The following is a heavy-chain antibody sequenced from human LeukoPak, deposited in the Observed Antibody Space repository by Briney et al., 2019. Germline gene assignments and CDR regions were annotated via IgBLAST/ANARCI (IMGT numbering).Heavy chain of an antibody. V-gene: IGHV4-39*07. CDR2: IYYFGTT. CDR3: ARAVSGSYWRWNGAGYYHLDV. J-gene: IGHJ6*03. Sequence: SETLSLTCTVSGGSIIDSSYYWGWIRQPPGKGLEWIGNIYYFGTTLHNPSLKSRVTMSVDTSKNQFSLKLSSVTAADTAVYYCARAVSGSYWRWNGAGYYHLDVWGKGTTVTVSS. CDR1: GGSIIDSSYY. D-gene: IGHD1-26*01.